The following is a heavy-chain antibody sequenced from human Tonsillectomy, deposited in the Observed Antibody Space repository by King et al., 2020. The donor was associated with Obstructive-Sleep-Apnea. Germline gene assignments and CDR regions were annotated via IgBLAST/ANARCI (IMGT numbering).Heavy chain of an antibody. D-gene: IGHD2-21*01. CDR3: ARHRLVVAPFDY. J-gene: IGHJ4*02. CDR1: GGSINNYY. Sequence: VQLQESGPGLVKPSETLSLTCTVSGGSINNYYWSWIRQPPGKGLEWIGYIYYSGITDYNPSLKSRVTISVDTSTNQFSLKLSSVTAADTAVYYCARHRLVVAPFDYWGQGTLVTVSS. CDR2: IYYSGIT. V-gene: IGHV4-59*08.